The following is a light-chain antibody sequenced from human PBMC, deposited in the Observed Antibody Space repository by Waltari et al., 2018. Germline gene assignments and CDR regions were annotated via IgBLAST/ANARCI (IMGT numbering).Light chain of an antibody. CDR2: EVS. J-gene: IGLJ2*01. V-gene: IGLV2-8*01. CDR3: SSYAGSNDPVV. CDR1: SSDVGGYNY. Sequence: QSALTQPPSASGSPGQSVAISCTGTSSDVGGYNYVSWYQQHPGKAPKLIISEVSKRPAGVPDRFSGSESGNTASLTVSGLQADDEADFYCSSYAGSNDPVVFGGGTKLTVL.